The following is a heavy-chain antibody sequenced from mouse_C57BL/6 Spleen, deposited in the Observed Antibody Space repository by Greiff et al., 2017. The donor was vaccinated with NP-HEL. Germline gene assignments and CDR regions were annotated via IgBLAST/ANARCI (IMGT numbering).Heavy chain of an antibody. J-gene: IGHJ4*01. CDR3: ARSGRPYAMDY. CDR2: IDPSDSYT. Sequence: QVQLQQPGAELVMPGASGKRSCKASGYTFTSYWRHGVKQRPGQGLEWIGEIDPSDSYTNYNQKFKGKSTLTVDKSSSTAYMQLSSLTSEDSAVYYCARSGRPYAMDYWGQGTSVTVSS. V-gene: IGHV1-69*01. CDR1: GYTFTSYW. D-gene: IGHD3-1*01.